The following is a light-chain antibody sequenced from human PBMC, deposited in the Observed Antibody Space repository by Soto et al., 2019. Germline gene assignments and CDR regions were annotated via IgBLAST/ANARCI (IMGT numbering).Light chain of an antibody. Sequence: ENALTHPPSTLSVATGDRATLSFRASQSVTSRYSAWYQQKPGQAPRLLIYAASNRATGIQDRFSGSGSGTDFTLTIRSLEPEDFAVYYCQQRCKGISIKFGQRSRLEI. CDR1: QSVTSRY. CDR2: AAS. V-gene: IGKV3D-20*02. J-gene: IGKJ5*01. CDR3: QQRCKGISIK.